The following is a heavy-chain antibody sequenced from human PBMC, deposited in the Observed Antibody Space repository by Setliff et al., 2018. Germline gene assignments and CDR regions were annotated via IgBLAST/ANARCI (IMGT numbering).Heavy chain of an antibody. CDR2: IYTSGNT. CDR3: ARDNWAAAGIFDY. Sequence: SETLSLTCTVSGGSISSSSYYWGWIRQPPGKGLEWIGHIYTSGNTDYSPSLKSRVTISVDTSKNQFSLKLSSVTAADTAVYYCARDNWAAAGIFDYWGQGTLVTVSS. CDR1: GGSISSSSYY. J-gene: IGHJ4*02. D-gene: IGHD6-13*01. V-gene: IGHV4-61*09.